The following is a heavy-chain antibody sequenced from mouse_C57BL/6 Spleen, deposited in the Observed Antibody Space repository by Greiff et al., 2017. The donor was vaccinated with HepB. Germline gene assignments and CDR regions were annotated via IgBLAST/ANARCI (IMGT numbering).Heavy chain of an antibody. J-gene: IGHJ2*01. CDR2: INPGSGGT. CDR3: ARGGVTTVVAFDY. V-gene: IGHV1-54*01. Sequence: VKLQESGAELVRPGTSVKVSCKASGYAFTNYLIEWVKQRPGQGLEWIGVINPGSGGTNYNEKFKGKATLTADKSSSTAYMQLSSLTSEDSAVYFCARGGVTTVVAFDYWGQGTTLTVSS. CDR1: GYAFTNYL. D-gene: IGHD1-1*01.